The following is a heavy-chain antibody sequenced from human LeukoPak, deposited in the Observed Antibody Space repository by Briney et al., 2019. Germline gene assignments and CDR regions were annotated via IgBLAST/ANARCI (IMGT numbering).Heavy chain of an antibody. CDR3: AKVDWRSDCSAGSCPN. Sequence: GGSLRLSCAVSGFTFSNYFFNWVRQAPGKGLEWVSGIGGSGGATYYADSVKGRFTISRDNSRDTLYLQINSLRAEDTAVYYCAKVDWRSDCSAGSCPNWGQGTLVTVSS. CDR2: IGGSGGAT. V-gene: IGHV3-23*01. D-gene: IGHD2-15*01. J-gene: IGHJ4*02. CDR1: GFTFSNYF.